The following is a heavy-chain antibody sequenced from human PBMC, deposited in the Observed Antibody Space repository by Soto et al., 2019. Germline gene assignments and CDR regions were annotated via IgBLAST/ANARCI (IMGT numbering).Heavy chain of an antibody. J-gene: IGHJ4*02. CDR2: IIPIFGTA. CDR1: GGTFSSYA. V-gene: IGHV1-69*13. D-gene: IGHD3-16*01. Sequence: ASVKVSCKASGGTFSSYAISWVRQAPGQGLEWMGGIIPIFGTANYAQKFQGKVTITADESTSTAYMELSSLRSEDTAVYYCARVGPLGPFDYWGQGTLVTVSS. CDR3: ARVGPLGPFDY.